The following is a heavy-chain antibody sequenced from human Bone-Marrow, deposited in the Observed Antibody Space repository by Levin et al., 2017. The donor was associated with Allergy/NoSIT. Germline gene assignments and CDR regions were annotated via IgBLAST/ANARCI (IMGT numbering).Heavy chain of an antibody. Sequence: SVKISCKATGVSFSNSAITWVRQAPGQGLEWMGGIIPMYGTAHYAQQFQGRVTITADESTNTAYMELSGLRSEDTAVYLCARGSSNWLPTDDWGQGTLVTVSS. D-gene: IGHD6-13*01. CDR1: GVSFSNSA. CDR3: ARGSSNWLPTDD. J-gene: IGHJ4*02. CDR2: IIPMYGTA. V-gene: IGHV1-69*13.